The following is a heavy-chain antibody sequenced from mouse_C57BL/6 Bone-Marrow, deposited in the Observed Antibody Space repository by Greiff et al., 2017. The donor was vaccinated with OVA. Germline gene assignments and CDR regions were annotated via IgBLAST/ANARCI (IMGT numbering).Heavy chain of an antibody. CDR3: AKTGFITTGVATLDWYFDV. CDR2: IWSGGST. V-gene: IGHV2-4*01. J-gene: IGHJ1*03. D-gene: IGHD1-1*01. Sequence: VQLQQSGPGLVQPSQSLSISCTASGFSLTSYGVHWVRQPPGKGLEWLGVIWSGGSTDYNAAFISRLGISKDNANSQVFYKMNSLQADDTGIYYCAKTGFITTGVATLDWYFDVWGTGTTVTVSS. CDR1: GFSLTSYG.